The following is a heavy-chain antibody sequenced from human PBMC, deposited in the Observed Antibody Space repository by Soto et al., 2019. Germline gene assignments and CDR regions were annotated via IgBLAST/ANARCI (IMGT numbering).Heavy chain of an antibody. V-gene: IGHV4-39*01. Sequence: WVRQAPGKGLEWIGSIYYSGSTYYNPSLKSRVTISVDTSKNQFSLKLSSVTAADTAVYYCARQHSSGVNAFDIWGQGTMVTVSS. CDR2: IYYSGST. D-gene: IGHD3-10*01. CDR3: ARQHSSGVNAFDI. J-gene: IGHJ3*02.